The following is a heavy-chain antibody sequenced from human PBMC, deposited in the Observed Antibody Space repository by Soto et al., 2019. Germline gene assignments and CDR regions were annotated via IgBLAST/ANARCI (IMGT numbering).Heavy chain of an antibody. CDR3: ARGGYCSGGSCYSGVASYYYYYMDV. Sequence: QVQLQQWGAGLLKPSETLSLTCAVYGGSFSGYYWSWIRQPPGKGLEWIGEINHSGSTNYNPSLKSRVTISVDTSKNQFSLKLSSVIAADTAVYYCARGGYCSGGSCYSGVASYYYYYMDVWGKGTTVTVSS. V-gene: IGHV4-34*01. D-gene: IGHD2-15*01. CDR2: INHSGST. J-gene: IGHJ6*03. CDR1: GGSFSGYY.